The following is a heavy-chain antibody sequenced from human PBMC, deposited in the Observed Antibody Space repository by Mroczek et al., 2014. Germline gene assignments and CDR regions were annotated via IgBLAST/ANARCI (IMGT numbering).Heavy chain of an antibody. CDR1: GGTFSSYA. CDR3: ARVGLRFLDPGKYYFDY. V-gene: IGHV1-69*01. D-gene: IGHD3-3*01. CDR2: IIPIFGTA. Sequence: QVQLVESGAEVKKPGSSVKVSCKASGGTFSSYAISWVRQAPGQGLEWMGGIIPIFGTANYAQKFQGRVTITADESTSTAYMELSSLRSEDTAVYYCARVGLRFLDPGKYYFDYWGQGTLVTVSS. J-gene: IGHJ4*02.